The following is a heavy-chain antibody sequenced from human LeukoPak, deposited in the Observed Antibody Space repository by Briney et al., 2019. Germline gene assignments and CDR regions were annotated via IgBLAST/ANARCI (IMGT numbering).Heavy chain of an antibody. CDR2: ISYDGSNK. D-gene: IGHD6-6*01. CDR3: ARSKSSSSPNFDY. J-gene: IGHJ4*02. Sequence: GGSLRLSCAASGFTFSSYGMHWVRQAPGKGLEWVAVISYDGSNKYYADSVKGRFTIPRDNSKNTLYLQMNSLRAEDTAVYYCARSKSSSSPNFDYWGQGTLVTVSS. V-gene: IGHV3-30*03. CDR1: GFTFSSYG.